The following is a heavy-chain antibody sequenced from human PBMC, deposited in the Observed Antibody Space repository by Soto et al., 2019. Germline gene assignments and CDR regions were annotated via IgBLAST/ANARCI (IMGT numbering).Heavy chain of an antibody. CDR3: PRLQAAMPAAAGMDV. J-gene: IGHJ6*02. D-gene: IGHD2-2*01. Sequence: PGESLKISCKGSGYIFTNSWIGWVRQMPGKGLEWMGIIYPGDSDTRYSPSFQGQVTISADKSITTAYLQWSSLTASDTAMYYCPRLQAAMPAAAGMDVWGQGTAVTVSS. V-gene: IGHV5-51*01. CDR2: IYPGDSDT. CDR1: GYIFTNSW.